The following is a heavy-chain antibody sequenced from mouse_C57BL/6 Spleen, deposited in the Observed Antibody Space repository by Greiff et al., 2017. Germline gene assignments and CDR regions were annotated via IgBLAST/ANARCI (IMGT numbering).Heavy chain of an antibody. V-gene: IGHV14-1*01. CDR2: IDPEDGDT. CDR3: TTIYYGSSYRWYFDV. CDR1: GFTIKDYY. J-gene: IGHJ1*03. D-gene: IGHD1-1*01. Sequence: EVQLQQSGAELVRPGASVKLSCTASGFTIKDYYMHWVKQRPEQGLAWIGRIDPEDGDTEYAPKFQGNATMTADTSSNTAYLQLSSLTSEDTAVYYCTTIYYGSSYRWYFDVWGTGTTVTVSS.